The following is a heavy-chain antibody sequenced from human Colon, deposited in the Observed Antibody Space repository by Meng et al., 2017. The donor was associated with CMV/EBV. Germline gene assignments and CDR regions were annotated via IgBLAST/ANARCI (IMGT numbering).Heavy chain of an antibody. CDR2: ISSSGNTR. CDR1: GFTFSSFE. J-gene: IGHJ3*01. CDR3: ARDQGVVHHDAFDV. V-gene: IGHV3-48*03. D-gene: IGHD2-15*01. Sequence: GGSLRLSCTASGFTFSSFEMNWVRQAPGKGLQWLSYISSSGNTRDYAESVKGRFTISRDNAQNSLFLQMNGLTAEDTAIYYCARDQGVVHHDAFDVWGQGTMVTVSS.